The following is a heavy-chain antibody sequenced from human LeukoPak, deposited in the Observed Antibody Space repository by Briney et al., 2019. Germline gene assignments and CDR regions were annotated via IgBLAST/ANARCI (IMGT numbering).Heavy chain of an antibody. CDR1: GFTFSSYG. Sequence: PGRSLRLSCVASGFTFSSYGMHWVRQAPGKGLEWVAVISYDGSNKYYADSVKGRFTISRDNSKNTLYLQMDSLRAEDTAVYYCARTRWLQSLFDYWGQGTLVTVSS. D-gene: IGHD5-24*01. CDR3: ARTRWLQSLFDY. J-gene: IGHJ4*02. V-gene: IGHV3-30*03. CDR2: ISYDGSNK.